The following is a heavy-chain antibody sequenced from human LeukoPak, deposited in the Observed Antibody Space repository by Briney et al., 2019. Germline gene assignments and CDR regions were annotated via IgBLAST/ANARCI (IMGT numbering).Heavy chain of an antibody. Sequence: PGRSLRLSCAASGFTFSSYAMHWVRQAPGKGLEWVAVISYDGSNKYYADSVKGRFTISRDNSKNTLYLQMNSLRAEDTAVYYCARDIDDILTGDYYYYYYMDVWGKGTTVTVSS. J-gene: IGHJ6*03. D-gene: IGHD3-9*01. CDR2: ISYDGSNK. V-gene: IGHV3-30*04. CDR1: GFTFSSYA. CDR3: ARDIDDILTGDYYYYYYMDV.